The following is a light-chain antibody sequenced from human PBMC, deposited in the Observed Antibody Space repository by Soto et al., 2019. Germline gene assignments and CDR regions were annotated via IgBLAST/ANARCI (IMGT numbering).Light chain of an antibody. CDR2: DAS. J-gene: IGKJ1*01. V-gene: IGKV1-5*01. Sequence: DFQMTQSPSTLSASVGDRVTITCRASQSIGSWLAWYQQKPGKAPKLLIYDASNLESGVPPRFSGSGSVTEFTLTISSLQPDDFATYYCQQCNSYSWTFGQGTKVEIK. CDR1: QSIGSW. CDR3: QQCNSYSWT.